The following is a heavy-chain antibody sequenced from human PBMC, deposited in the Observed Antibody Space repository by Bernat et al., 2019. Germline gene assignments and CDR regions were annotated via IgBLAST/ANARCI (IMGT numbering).Heavy chain of an antibody. CDR2: ISGSSNTI. V-gene: IGHV3-48*01. CDR3: ARDGKRRSNYGYDFDY. D-gene: IGHD3-16*01. Sequence: VQLVESGGGLVQPGGSLRLSCAASGFSFSTSDMHWVRQAPGKRLEWVAFISGSSNTIYYADSVKGRFIISRDNGENSLYLQLSSLRVEDTAVYYCARDGKRRSNYGYDFDYWGQGTLVTVSS. J-gene: IGHJ4*02. CDR1: GFSFSTSD.